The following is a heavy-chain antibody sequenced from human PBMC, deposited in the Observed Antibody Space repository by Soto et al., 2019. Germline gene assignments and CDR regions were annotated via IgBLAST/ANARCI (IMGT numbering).Heavy chain of an antibody. D-gene: IGHD3-10*01. CDR2: ISGNGIST. CDR3: ARDAIAMVRGTNNWFDP. Sequence: EVQLLESGGGLVQPGGSLRLSCAASGFTFSNHAMSWVRQAPGKGLEWVSAISGNGISTYYADSVRGRFTISRDNSKNTLYLQMTRLRAADTAVYYCARDAIAMVRGTNNWFDPWGQGTLVTVST. CDR1: GFTFSNHA. V-gene: IGHV3-23*01. J-gene: IGHJ5*02.